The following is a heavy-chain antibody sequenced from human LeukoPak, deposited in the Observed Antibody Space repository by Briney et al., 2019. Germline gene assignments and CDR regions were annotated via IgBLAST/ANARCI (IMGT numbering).Heavy chain of an antibody. Sequence: GGSLRLSCAASGFTFSSYAMSWVRQAPGKRLEWVSAISGSGGSTYYADSVKGRFTISRDNSKNTLYLQMNSLRAEDTAVYYCAKVPAAYCGGDCYYDYWGQGTLVTVSS. D-gene: IGHD2-21*02. J-gene: IGHJ4*02. V-gene: IGHV3-23*01. CDR3: AKVPAAYCGGDCYYDY. CDR2: ISGSGGST. CDR1: GFTFSSYA.